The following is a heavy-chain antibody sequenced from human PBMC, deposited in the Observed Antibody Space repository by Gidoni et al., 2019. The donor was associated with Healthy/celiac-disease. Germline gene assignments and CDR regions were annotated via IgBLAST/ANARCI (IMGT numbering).Heavy chain of an antibody. V-gene: IGHV1-18*01. CDR2: ISAYNGNT. CDR3: AREYVNSGYDPENYYYYGMDV. J-gene: IGHJ6*02. CDR1: GYTFTSYG. D-gene: IGHD5-12*01. Sequence: QVQLVQSGAEVKKPGASVKASCKASGYTFTSYGISGVRQAPGQGLEWMGWISAYNGNTNYAQKLQGRVTMTTDTSTSTAYMELRSLRSDDTAVYYCAREYVNSGYDPENYYYYGMDVWGQGTTVTVSS.